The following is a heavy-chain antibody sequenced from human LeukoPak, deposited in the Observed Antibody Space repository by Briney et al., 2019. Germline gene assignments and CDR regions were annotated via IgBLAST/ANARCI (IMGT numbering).Heavy chain of an antibody. V-gene: IGHV3-33*08. D-gene: IGHD6-13*01. CDR3: ARDRGWRQQLVRGFDY. Sequence: GGSLRLSCAASGFTFSSYGMHWVRQAPGKGLEWVAVIWYDGSNKYYADSVKGRFTISRDNSKNTPYLQMNSLRAEDTAVYYCARDRGWRQQLVRGFDYWGQGTLVTVSS. J-gene: IGHJ4*02. CDR2: IWYDGSNK. CDR1: GFTFSSYG.